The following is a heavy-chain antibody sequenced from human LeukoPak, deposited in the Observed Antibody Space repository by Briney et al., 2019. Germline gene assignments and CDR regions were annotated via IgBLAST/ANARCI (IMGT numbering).Heavy chain of an antibody. CDR3: AINPTIFGVVSFDY. CDR1: GGTFSSYA. CDR2: IIPIFGTA. J-gene: IGHJ4*02. V-gene: IGHV1-69*13. Sequence: SVRVSCKASGGTFSSYAISWVRQAPGQGLEWMGGIIPIFGTANYAQKFQGRVTITADESTSTAYMELSSLRSEDTAVYYCAINPTIFGVVSFDYSGQGTLVTVSS. D-gene: IGHD3-3*01.